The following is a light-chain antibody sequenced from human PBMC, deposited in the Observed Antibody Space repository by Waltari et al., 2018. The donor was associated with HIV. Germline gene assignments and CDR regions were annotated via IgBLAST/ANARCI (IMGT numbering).Light chain of an antibody. CDR2: EVT. CDR1: SNDLGNHNL. Sequence: QSALTQPASVSGSLGQSVVIPCTGTSNDLGNHNLVSWYQHHPGKVPIIIIYEVTKRPSGVSNRFSGSKSANTASLMISGLQAEDEADYYCSSYAGGHSWVFGGGTKLTVL. J-gene: IGLJ3*02. V-gene: IGLV2-23*02. CDR3: SSYAGGHSWV.